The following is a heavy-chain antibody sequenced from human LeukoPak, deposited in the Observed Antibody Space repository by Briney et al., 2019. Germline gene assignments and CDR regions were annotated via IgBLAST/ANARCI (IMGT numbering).Heavy chain of an antibody. Sequence: GASVKVSCRASGYTFTSYGISWVRQAPGQGLEWMGWISAYNGNTNYAQKLQGRVTMTTDTSTSTAYMELRSLRSDDTAVYYCARDGVDYYDSRIPRDYWGQGTLVTVSS. CDR1: GYTFTSYG. D-gene: IGHD3-22*01. CDR2: ISAYNGNT. J-gene: IGHJ4*02. CDR3: ARDGVDYYDSRIPRDY. V-gene: IGHV1-18*01.